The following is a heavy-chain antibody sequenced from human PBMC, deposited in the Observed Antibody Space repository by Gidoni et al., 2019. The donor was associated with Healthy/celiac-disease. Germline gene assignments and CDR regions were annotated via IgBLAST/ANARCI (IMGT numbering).Heavy chain of an antibody. J-gene: IGHJ4*02. Sequence: QLQLQESGPGLVKPSETLSLTCTVSGGSISSSSYYWGWIRQPPGKGLAWIGSIYYSGSTYYNPSLKSRVTISVDTSKNQFSLKLSSVTAADTALYYCASFYLDTAMVPMYYFDYCGQGTLVTVSS. V-gene: IGHV4-39*07. CDR2: IYYSGST. D-gene: IGHD5-18*01. CDR3: ASFYLDTAMVPMYYFDY. CDR1: GGSISSSSYY.